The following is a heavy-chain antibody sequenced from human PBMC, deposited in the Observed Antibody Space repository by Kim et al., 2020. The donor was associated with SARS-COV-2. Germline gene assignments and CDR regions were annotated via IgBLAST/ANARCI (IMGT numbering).Heavy chain of an antibody. V-gene: IGHV3-23*01. CDR3: ARGKKDIVVVVAAPLFDI. J-gene: IGHJ3*02. D-gene: IGHD2-15*01. CDR1: GFTFSSYA. CDR2: ISGSGGST. Sequence: GGSLRLSCAASGFTFSSYAMSWVRQAPGKGLEWVSAISGSGGSTYYADSVKGRFTISRDNSKNTLYLQMNSLRAEDTAVYYCARGKKDIVVVVAAPLFDIWGQGTMVTVSS.